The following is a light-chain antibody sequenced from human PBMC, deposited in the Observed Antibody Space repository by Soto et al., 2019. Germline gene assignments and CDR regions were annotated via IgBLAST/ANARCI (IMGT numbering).Light chain of an antibody. J-gene: IGKJ5*01. Sequence: EIVLTQSPATLSLSPGERATLSCRASQSVSSYLAWYQQKRGQAPRLLIYDAYNRATGIPARFNGSGSGTDFTLTISSLEPEDFATYYCQQFNNYPLTFGQGTRLEIK. CDR2: DAY. CDR1: QSVSSY. CDR3: QQFNNYPLT. V-gene: IGKV3-11*01.